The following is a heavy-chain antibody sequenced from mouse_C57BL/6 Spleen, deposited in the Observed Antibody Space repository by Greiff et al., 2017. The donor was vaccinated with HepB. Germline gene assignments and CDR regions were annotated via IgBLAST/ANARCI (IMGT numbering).Heavy chain of an antibody. V-gene: IGHV1-22*01. J-gene: IGHJ1*03. D-gene: IGHD2-5*01. CDR1: GYTFTDYN. CDR2: INPNNGGT. CDR3: ASAYYSNSFDV. Sequence: VQLQQSGPELVKPGASVKMSCKASGYTFTDYNMHWVKQSHGKSLEWIGYINPNNGGTSYNQKFKGKATLTVNKSSSTAYMELRSLTSEDSAVYYCASAYYSNSFDVWGTGTTVTVSS.